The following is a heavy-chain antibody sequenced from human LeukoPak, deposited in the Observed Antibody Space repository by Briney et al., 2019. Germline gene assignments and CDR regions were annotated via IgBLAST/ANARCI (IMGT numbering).Heavy chain of an antibody. CDR3: AKAQGAWYYFDS. Sequence: GGSLRLSCEASEFILSSYAMSWARQAPGKGLEWVSVFTTGANYTYYADSVKGRFTMTRDNSKNTIFLRLNNVRADDTAVYFCAKAQGAWYYFDSWGQGTLVTVSS. CDR1: EFILSSYA. D-gene: IGHD6-13*01. J-gene: IGHJ4*02. CDR2: FTTGANYT. V-gene: IGHV3-23*03.